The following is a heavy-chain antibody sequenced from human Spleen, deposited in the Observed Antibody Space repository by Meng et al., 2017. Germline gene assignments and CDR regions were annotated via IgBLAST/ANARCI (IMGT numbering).Heavy chain of an antibody. J-gene: IGHJ4*02. Sequence: EVHLVQSGAGVTKPGATVKISCKVSGHTFTDYYVHWVQQAPGKGLEWMGLVDPEDGETKYAEKFQGRVTITADTSTDTAYVELSSLRSEDTAVYYCATFMWRNGFDYWGQGTLVTVSS. V-gene: IGHV1-69-2*01. D-gene: IGHD1-1*01. CDR1: GHTFTDYY. CDR2: VDPEDGET. CDR3: ATFMWRNGFDY.